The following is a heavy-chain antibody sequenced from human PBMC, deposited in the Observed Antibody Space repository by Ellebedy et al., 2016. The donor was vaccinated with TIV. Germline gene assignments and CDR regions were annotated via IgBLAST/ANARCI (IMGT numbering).Heavy chain of an antibody. D-gene: IGHD2-21*02. CDR1: GFTFSNYW. Sequence: GESLKISXAASGFTFSNYWMHWVRQAPGKGLVWVSRISGDGSTTNYADSVKGRFTISRDNAKNTLYLQMHSLRAEDTAVYYCVRARPYCGGDCFSFGNWGQGSLVTVSS. V-gene: IGHV3-74*01. J-gene: IGHJ4*02. CDR3: VRARPYCGGDCFSFGN. CDR2: ISGDGSTT.